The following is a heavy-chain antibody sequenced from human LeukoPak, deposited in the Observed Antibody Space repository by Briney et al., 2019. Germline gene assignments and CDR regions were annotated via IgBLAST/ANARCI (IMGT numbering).Heavy chain of an antibody. D-gene: IGHD4-17*01. Sequence: GGSLRLSCAASGFTFSSYAMHWVRQAPGKGLEWVAVISYDGSNKYYADSVKGRFTISRDNSKNTLYLQMNSLRAEDTAVYYCARESGDFNFDYWGQRTLVTVSS. CDR1: GFTFSSYA. CDR2: ISYDGSNK. J-gene: IGHJ4*02. V-gene: IGHV3-30-3*01. CDR3: ARESGDFNFDY.